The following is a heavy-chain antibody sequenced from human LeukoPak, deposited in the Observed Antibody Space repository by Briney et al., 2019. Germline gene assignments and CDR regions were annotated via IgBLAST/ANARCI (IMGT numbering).Heavy chain of an antibody. CDR3: ATYDVLTGFEY. V-gene: IGHV1-69*01. D-gene: IGHD3-9*01. J-gene: IGHJ4*02. CDR2: ISPLLGAS. CDR1: GGTFSDYV. Sequence: SVKVSFKASGGTFSDYVISWVRQAPGQGLNWMGGISPLLGASKHTQNFHDRVTITADESTTTAYMELSDLRSADTAVYYCATYDVLTGFEYWGQGTLVTVFS.